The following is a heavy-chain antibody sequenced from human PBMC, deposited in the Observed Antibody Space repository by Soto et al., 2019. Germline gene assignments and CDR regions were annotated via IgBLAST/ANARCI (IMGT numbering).Heavy chain of an antibody. J-gene: IGHJ4*02. V-gene: IGHV1-69*06. CDR1: GGTFSSYA. D-gene: IGHD6-13*01. Sequence: ASVKVSCKASGGTFSSYAISWVRQAPGQGLEWMGGIIPIFGTANYAQKFQGRVTITADKSTSTAYMELSSLRSEDTAVYYCTRGGIAAAGPHWGQGTLVTVSS. CDR3: TRGGIAAAGPH. CDR2: IIPIFGTA.